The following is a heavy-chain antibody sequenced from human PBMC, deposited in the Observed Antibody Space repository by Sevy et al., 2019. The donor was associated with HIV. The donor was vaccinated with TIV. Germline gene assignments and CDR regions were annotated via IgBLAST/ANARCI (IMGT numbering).Heavy chain of an antibody. CDR3: ARLAAR. D-gene: IGHD2-15*01. Sequence: ASVKVSCKTSGYSFTGFYIHWVRQAPGQGLEWMGWINPYSGGTYDTQNFQGRVTMTRDTSISTAYMELSRLRSDDTAMYYCARLAARWGQGTRVTVSS. J-gene: IGHJ4*02. V-gene: IGHV1-2*02. CDR1: GYSFTGFY. CDR2: INPYSGGT.